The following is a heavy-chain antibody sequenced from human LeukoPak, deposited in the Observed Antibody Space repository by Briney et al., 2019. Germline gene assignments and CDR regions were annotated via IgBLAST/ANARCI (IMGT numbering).Heavy chain of an antibody. CDR1: GGSISSYY. V-gene: IGHV4-59*01. D-gene: IGHD3-22*01. J-gene: IGHJ5*02. CDR2: IYYSGST. Sequence: SETLSLTCTVSGGSISSYYWSWIRQPPGKGLEWIGYIYYSGSTNYNPSLKSRVTMSVDTSKNQFSMKLSSVTAADTAVYYCARGGTPITMIVVESNWFDPWGQGTRVTVSS. CDR3: ARGGTPITMIVVESNWFDP.